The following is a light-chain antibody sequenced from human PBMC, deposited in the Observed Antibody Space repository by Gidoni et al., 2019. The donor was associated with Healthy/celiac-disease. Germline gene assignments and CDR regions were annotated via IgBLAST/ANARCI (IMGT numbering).Light chain of an antibody. V-gene: IGKV3-11*01. Sequence: EIVLTQSPATLSLSPGERATLSCRASQRVSSYLAWYQQKPGQAPRLLIYDASNRATGIPARFSGSGSGTDFTLTISSREPEDFAVYYCQQRSNWPITFXQXTRLEIK. CDR3: QQRSNWPIT. CDR2: DAS. CDR1: QRVSSY. J-gene: IGKJ5*01.